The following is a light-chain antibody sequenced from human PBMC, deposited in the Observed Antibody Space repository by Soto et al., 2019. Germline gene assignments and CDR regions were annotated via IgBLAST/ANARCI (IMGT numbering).Light chain of an antibody. CDR2: GVY. Sequence: QSALTQPPSASGSPGQSVTISCTGTSSDVGAYNYVSWYQQHPGKAPKLMIYGVYNRPSGVSNRFSGSKSGNTASLTISGLQAEDEADYYCSSFTNNNTPHVVFGGGTKLTVL. CDR3: SSFTNNNTPHVV. J-gene: IGLJ2*01. V-gene: IGLV2-14*01. CDR1: SSDVGAYNY.